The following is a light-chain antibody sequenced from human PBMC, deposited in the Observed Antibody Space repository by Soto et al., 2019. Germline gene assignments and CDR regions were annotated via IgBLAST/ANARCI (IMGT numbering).Light chain of an antibody. CDR3: KQYNTWPPFT. CDR2: GAS. J-gene: IGKJ5*01. Sequence: EIVLTKSPANLSVSPGESGTLSCRASQSIASNLAWYQQKPGQAPRLLILGASTRATGIPARFSGSGSGTEFTLTISSLQSEDVAVYYCKQYNTWPPFTFGQGTRLEIK. V-gene: IGKV3-15*01. CDR1: QSIASN.